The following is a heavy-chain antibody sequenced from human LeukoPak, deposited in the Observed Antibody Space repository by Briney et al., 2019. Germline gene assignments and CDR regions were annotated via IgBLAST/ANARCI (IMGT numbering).Heavy chain of an antibody. Sequence: GGPLRLSCAASGFTFSSYGMSWVRQAPGKGLEWVLAISGSGGSTYYADSVKGRFTISRDNSKNTLYLQMNSLRAEDTAVYYCAKASAMIVVVSKHFDYWGQGTLVTVSS. V-gene: IGHV3-23*01. J-gene: IGHJ4*02. D-gene: IGHD3-22*01. CDR1: GFTFSSYG. CDR3: AKASAMIVVVSKHFDY. CDR2: ISGSGGST.